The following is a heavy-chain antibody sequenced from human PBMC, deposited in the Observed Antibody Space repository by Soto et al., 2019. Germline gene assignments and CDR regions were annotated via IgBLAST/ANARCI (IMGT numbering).Heavy chain of an antibody. CDR2: IYHTGNS. D-gene: IGHD1-1*01. J-gene: IGHJ5*02. CDR1: GGSISSSKW. V-gene: IGHV4-4*02. CDR3: AKYDQVEGWFDP. Sequence: QVQLQESGPGLVEPSGTLSLTCAVSGGSISSSKWWSWVRQPPGKGLEWIGEIYHTGNSNYNPSLKSRVTMSVDKSKNQFSLHLSSVTAADTAVYSCAKYDQVEGWFDPWGQGTLVTVSS.